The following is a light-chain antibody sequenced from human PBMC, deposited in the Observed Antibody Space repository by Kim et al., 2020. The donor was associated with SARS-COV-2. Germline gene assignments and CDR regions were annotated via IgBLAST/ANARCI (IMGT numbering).Light chain of an antibody. CDR3: QQQQFGFSLT. V-gene: IGKV3-20*01. CDR2: GAS. J-gene: IGKJ4*01. CDR1: QSVSNSY. Sequence: ELVLTQSPGTLSLSPGERATLSCTASQSVSNSYLAWYQQRPGQAPRLLIYGASIRATGTPDRFSGSGSGTDFTLTINRLEPEDFAVYYCQQQQFGFSLTFGGGTKVEI.